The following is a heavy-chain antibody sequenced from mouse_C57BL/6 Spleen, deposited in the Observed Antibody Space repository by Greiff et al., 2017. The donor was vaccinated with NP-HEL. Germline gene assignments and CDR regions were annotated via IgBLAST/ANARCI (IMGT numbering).Heavy chain of an antibody. CDR2: INPSNGGT. Sequence: QVQLQQPGTELVKPGASVKLSCKTSGYTFTSYWMHWVKQRPGQGLEWIGNINPSNGGTNYNEKFKSKATLTVDKSSSTAYMQLSSLTSEDSAVYYCATAVVAYYAMDYWGQGTSVTVSS. V-gene: IGHV1-53*01. CDR3: ATAVVAYYAMDY. J-gene: IGHJ4*01. CDR1: GYTFTSYW. D-gene: IGHD1-1*01.